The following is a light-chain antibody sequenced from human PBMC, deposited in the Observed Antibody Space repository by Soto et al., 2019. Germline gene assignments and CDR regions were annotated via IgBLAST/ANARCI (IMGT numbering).Light chain of an antibody. Sequence: QSALTQPASVSGSPGQSITISCTGTSSDVGGYNYVSWYQQHPGKVPKLMIYEVNNRPSGVSNRFSGSKSGNTAYLTISGLQAEDEADYYCSSFTSSSTYVFGTGTKLTVL. J-gene: IGLJ1*01. CDR2: EVN. CDR3: SSFTSSSTYV. V-gene: IGLV2-14*01. CDR1: SSDVGGYNY.